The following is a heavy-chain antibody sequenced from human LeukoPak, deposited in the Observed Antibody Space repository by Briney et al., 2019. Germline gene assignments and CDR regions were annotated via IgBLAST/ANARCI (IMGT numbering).Heavy chain of an antibody. CDR2: LYYSGST. Sequence: SETLSLTCTVSGGSINAYYWTWIRQPPGKELEWIGYLYYSGSTNYNPSLKSRVTISVDTSKNQFSLKLSSVTAADTAVYYCARGMAATFLYYYYYYMDVWGKGTTVTVSS. CDR1: GGSINAYY. J-gene: IGHJ6*03. V-gene: IGHV4-59*01. D-gene: IGHD2-15*01. CDR3: ARGMAATFLYYYYYYMDV.